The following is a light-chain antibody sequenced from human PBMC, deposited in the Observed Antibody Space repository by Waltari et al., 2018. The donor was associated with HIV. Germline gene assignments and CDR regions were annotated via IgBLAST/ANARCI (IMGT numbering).Light chain of an antibody. CDR2: TAS. Sequence: AIRMTQSPSSFSASTGDRVTITCRASQSLRSYLAWYQQKPGKAPKLLIYTASTLQSGVPSRLSGSGSGTDFTLTISGLQPEDSATYYCQQYNNYPLTFGGGTKVEIK. CDR1: QSLRSY. V-gene: IGKV1-8*01. CDR3: QQYNNYPLT. J-gene: IGKJ4*01.